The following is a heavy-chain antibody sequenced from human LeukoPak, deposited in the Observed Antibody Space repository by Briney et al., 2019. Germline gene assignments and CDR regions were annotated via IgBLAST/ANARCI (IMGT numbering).Heavy chain of an antibody. CDR1: GFTFSSYG. Sequence: GGSLRLSCAASGFTFSSYGMYWVRQAPGKGLEWVAVIWYDGSNKYYADSVKGRFTISRDNSKNTLYLQMNSLRAEDTAVYYCARSDIVVVPAAFIPDYWGQGTLVTVSS. D-gene: IGHD2-2*01. J-gene: IGHJ4*02. CDR3: ARSDIVVVPAAFIPDY. V-gene: IGHV3-33*01. CDR2: IWYDGSNK.